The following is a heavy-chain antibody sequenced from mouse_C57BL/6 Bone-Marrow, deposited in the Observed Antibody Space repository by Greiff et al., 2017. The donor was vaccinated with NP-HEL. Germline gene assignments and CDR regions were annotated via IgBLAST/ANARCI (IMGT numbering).Heavy chain of an antibody. CDR3: ASPGSSPYWYFDV. J-gene: IGHJ1*03. CDR1: GYAFSSYW. CDR2: IYPGDGDT. V-gene: IGHV1-80*01. Sequence: VKVVESGAELVKPGASVKISCKASGYAFSSYWMNWVKQRPGKGLEWIGQIYPGDGDTNYNGKFKGKATLTADKSSSTAYMQLSSLTSEDSAVYFCASPGSSPYWYFDVWGTGTTVTVSS. D-gene: IGHD1-1*01.